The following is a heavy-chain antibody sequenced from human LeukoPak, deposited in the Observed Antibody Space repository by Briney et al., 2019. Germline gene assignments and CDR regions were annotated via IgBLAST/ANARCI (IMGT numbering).Heavy chain of an antibody. J-gene: IGHJ3*02. D-gene: IGHD6-13*01. CDR2: INPSGGST. CDR3: ARDPTRQQLFNDSFDI. CDR1: GYTFTSYY. Sequence: ASVKVSCKASGYTFTSYYMHWVRQAPGQGLEWMGIINPSGGSTSYAQKFQGRVTMTRDTSTSTVYMELSSLRSEDTAVYYCARDPTRQQLFNDSFDIWGKGTMVTVSS. V-gene: IGHV1-46*01.